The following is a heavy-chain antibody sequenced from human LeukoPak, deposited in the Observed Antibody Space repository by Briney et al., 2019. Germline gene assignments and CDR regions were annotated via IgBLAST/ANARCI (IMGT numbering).Heavy chain of an antibody. CDR2: INPSGGST. V-gene: IGHV1-46*01. CDR3: ATTGVSGSYYRLPDY. Sequence: ASVKVSCKASGYTFTSYYMHWVRQPPGQGLEWMGIINPSGGSTGYAQKFQGRVTMTRDTSTSTVYMELSGLRSEDTAVYYCATTGVSGSYYRLPDYWGQGTLVTVSS. J-gene: IGHJ4*02. CDR1: GYTFTSYY. D-gene: IGHD3-10*01.